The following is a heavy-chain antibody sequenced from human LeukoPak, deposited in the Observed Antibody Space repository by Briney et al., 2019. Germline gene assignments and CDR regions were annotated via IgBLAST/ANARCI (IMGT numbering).Heavy chain of an antibody. CDR2: ISGSGGNT. V-gene: IGHV3-23*01. Sequence: GGSLTLSRAASGFTFSNYAITWLRHAPGKGLACVSVISGSGGNTYYADSVKVRFTISRDNSKNTLYIQMNTLRAEYTAVYYCAKDGGGYYYDDFDYWGQGTLVTVSS. CDR1: GFTFSNYA. CDR3: AKDGGGYYYDDFDY. D-gene: IGHD3-22*01. J-gene: IGHJ4*02.